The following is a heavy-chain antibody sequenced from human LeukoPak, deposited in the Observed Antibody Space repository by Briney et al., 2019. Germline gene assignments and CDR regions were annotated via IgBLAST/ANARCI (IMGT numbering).Heavy chain of an antibody. CDR3: ASFPGTSRFEY. CDR2: IYYSGST. Sequence: PSETLSLTCTVSGGSISSYYWGWIRQPPGKGLEWIGYIYYSGSTNYNPSLKSRVSISVDTSKNQSSLKLSSVTAADTAVYYCASFPGTSRFEYWGQGTLVTVSS. CDR1: GGSISSYY. V-gene: IGHV4-59*01. J-gene: IGHJ4*02.